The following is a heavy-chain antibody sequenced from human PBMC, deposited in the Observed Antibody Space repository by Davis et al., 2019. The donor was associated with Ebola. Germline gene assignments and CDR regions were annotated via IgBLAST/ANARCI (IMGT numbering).Heavy chain of an antibody. V-gene: IGHV7-4-1*02. CDR2: INTNTGNP. J-gene: IGHJ6*04. D-gene: IGHD6-19*01. CDR1: GYTFTSYA. Sequence: ASVKVSCKASGYTFTSYAMNWVRQAPGQGLEWMGWINTNTGNPTYAQGFTGRFVFSLDTSVSTAYLQISSLKAEDTAVYYCARERGGRVAVAGAYYYYGMDVWGKGTTVTVSS. CDR3: ARERGGRVAVAGAYYYYGMDV.